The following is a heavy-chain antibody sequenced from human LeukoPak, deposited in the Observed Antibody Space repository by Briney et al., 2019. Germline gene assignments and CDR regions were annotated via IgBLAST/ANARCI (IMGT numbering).Heavy chain of an antibody. Sequence: SETLSLTCTVSGGSISSGGYYWSWIRQHPGKGLEWIGYIYYSGSTYYNPSLKSRVTISVDTSKIQFSLKLSSVTAADTAVYYCARDGARNGMDVWGQGTTVTVSS. CDR1: GGSISSGGYY. J-gene: IGHJ6*02. V-gene: IGHV4-31*03. CDR3: ARDGARNGMDV. CDR2: IYYSGST. D-gene: IGHD1-26*01.